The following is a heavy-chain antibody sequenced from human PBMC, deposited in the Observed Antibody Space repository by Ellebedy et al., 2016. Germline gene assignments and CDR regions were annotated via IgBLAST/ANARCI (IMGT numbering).Heavy chain of an antibody. CDR1: GFRSSTFF. CDR2: ISAGSDIK. J-gene: IGHJ4*02. V-gene: IGHV3-23*01. Sequence: GGSLRLXXTAPGFRSSTFFMSWVRQTPGKGLEWVSIISAGSDIKRFPNSVKGRFTVSRDNSKNTVYLQMNNVRAEDTAMYYCRHGHYADYWGQGTLVTVSS. D-gene: IGHD3/OR15-3a*01. CDR3: RHGHYADY.